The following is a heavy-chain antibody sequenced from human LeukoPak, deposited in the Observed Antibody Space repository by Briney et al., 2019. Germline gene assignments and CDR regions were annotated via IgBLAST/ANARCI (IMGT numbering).Heavy chain of an antibody. CDR2: ISGSGGST. CDR1: GFTFSSYA. D-gene: IGHD1-26*01. V-gene: IGHV3-23*01. J-gene: IGHJ4*02. Sequence: GGSLRLSCAASGFTFSSYAMSWVRQAPGKGLEWVSAISGSGGSTYYADSVKGRFAISRDNSKNTLYLQMNSLRAEDTAVYYCAKDQMAIVGATRFGYWGQGTLVTVSS. CDR3: AKDQMAIVGATRFGY.